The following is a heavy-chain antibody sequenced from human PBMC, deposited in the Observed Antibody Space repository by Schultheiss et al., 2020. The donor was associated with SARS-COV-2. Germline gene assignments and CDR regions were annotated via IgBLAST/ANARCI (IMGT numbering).Heavy chain of an antibody. CDR3: ARGGGRVRGFYSGFDY. D-gene: IGHD3-10*01. J-gene: IGHJ4*02. V-gene: IGHV3-23*01. Sequence: GESLKISCAASGFTFSSYAMSWVRQAPGKGLEWVSAISGSGSTIYYADSVKGRFTISRDNAKNSLYLQMNSLRAEDTAVYYCARGGGRVRGFYSGFDYWGQGTLVTVSS. CDR2: ISGSGSTI. CDR1: GFTFSSYA.